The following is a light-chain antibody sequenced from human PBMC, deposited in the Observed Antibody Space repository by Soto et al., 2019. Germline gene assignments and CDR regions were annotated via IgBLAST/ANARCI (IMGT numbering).Light chain of an antibody. Sequence: DIPLTQSPSSVSASVGDRVTITCQASQDIKNYLIWYQQKPGKAPNLLIYDASTLGTGVSSRFSGSGSGTDCSFTITNLQPEDIATYFCQHYESVPCTFGQGTRLEIK. J-gene: IGKJ2*02. V-gene: IGKV1-33*01. CDR1: QDIKNY. CDR3: QHYESVPCT. CDR2: DAS.